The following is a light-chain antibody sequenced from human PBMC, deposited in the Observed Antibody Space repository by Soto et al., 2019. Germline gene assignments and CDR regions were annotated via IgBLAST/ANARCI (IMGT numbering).Light chain of an antibody. J-gene: IGKJ4*01. CDR2: KAS. CDR3: QQYNRNPLT. V-gene: IGKV1-5*03. CDR1: QSISSW. Sequence: DIQMTQSPSTLSASVGDRVTISCRASQSISSWLAWYQQKPGKAPKLLIYKASSLESGVPSRFSGSGSGTEFTLTLNSRQPDDVATYYCQQYNRNPLTFGGGTKVEIK.